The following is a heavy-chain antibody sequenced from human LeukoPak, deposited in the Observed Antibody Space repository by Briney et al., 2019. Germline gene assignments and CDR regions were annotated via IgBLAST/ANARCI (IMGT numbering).Heavy chain of an antibody. CDR2: INPNSGGT. V-gene: IGHV1-2*02. J-gene: IGHJ4*02. CDR3: ARGRHYYDSSGYQFDY. D-gene: IGHD3-22*01. CDR1: GYTFTGYY. Sequence: ASVKVSCKASGYTFTGYYMHWVRQAPGQGLEWMGWINPNSGGTNYAQKFQGRVTMTRDTSISTAYMELSRLRSDDTAVYYCARGRHYYDSSGYQFDYWGQGTLVTVSS.